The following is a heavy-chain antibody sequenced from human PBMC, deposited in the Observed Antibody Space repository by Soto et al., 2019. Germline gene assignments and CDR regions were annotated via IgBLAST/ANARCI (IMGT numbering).Heavy chain of an antibody. CDR2: IYYSGST. V-gene: IGHV4-39*01. J-gene: IGHJ6*02. Sequence: SETLSLTCTVSGGSISSSSYYWGWIRQPPGKGLEWIGSIYYSGSTYYNPSLKSRVTISVDTSKNQSSLKLSSVTAADTAVYYCARHLEYSSSWGKYGMDVWGQGTTVTVSS. CDR3: ARHLEYSSSWGKYGMDV. CDR1: GGSISSSSYY. D-gene: IGHD6-6*01.